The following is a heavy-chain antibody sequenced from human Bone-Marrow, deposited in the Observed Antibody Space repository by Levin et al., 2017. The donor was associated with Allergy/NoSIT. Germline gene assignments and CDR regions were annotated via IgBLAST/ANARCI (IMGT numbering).Heavy chain of an antibody. CDR1: GFTFSNYA. CDR3: AKPGVARLYYFDD. J-gene: IGHJ4*02. Sequence: GESLKISCAASGFTFSNYAMNWVRQAPGKGLEWVSAISATGNSPYFADSVKGRFSISRDNSKNTLYLQMNSLTAEDTAVYYCAKPGVARLYYFDDWGQGTLVTVSS. CDR2: ISATGNSP. V-gene: IGHV3-23*01. D-gene: IGHD5-12*01.